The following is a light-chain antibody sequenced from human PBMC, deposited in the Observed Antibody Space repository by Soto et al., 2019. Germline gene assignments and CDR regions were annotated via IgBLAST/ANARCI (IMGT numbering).Light chain of an antibody. CDR3: ETWDSRVV. CDR2: LEGSGSY. Sequence: QPVLTQSSSASASLGSSVKLTCTLSSGHSSYIIAWHQQQPGKAPRYLMKLEGSGSYNKGSGVPDHFSGSSSGADRYLTISNLQSEDEADYYCETWDSRVVFGGGTKLTVL. CDR1: SGHSSYI. J-gene: IGLJ2*01. V-gene: IGLV4-60*03.